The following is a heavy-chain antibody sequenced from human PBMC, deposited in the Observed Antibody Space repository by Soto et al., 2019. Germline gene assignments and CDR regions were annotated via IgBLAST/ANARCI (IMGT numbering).Heavy chain of an antibody. J-gene: IGHJ5*02. Sequence: QVQLQESGPGLVKPSETLSLTCTVSGGSISSYYWSWIRQPPGKGLEWIGYIYYSGSTNYNPSLKSRFTISVDTSKNQFSLKLSSVTAADTAVYYCARRCVGSSSWYNWFDPWGQGTLVTVSS. CDR1: GGSISSYY. CDR3: ARRCVGSSSWYNWFDP. V-gene: IGHV4-59*08. CDR2: IYYSGST. D-gene: IGHD6-13*01.